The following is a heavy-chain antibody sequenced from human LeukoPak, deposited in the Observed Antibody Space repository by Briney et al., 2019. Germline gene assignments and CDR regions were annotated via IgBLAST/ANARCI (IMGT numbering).Heavy chain of an antibody. Sequence: GGSLRLSCAVSGFTASDNFMSWVRQAPGKGLECVSVISGSGGSTYYADSVKGRFTISRDNSKNTLYLQMNSLRAEDTAVYYCAKELGYGGQGTLVTVSS. CDR2: ISGSGGST. CDR1: GFTASDNF. CDR3: AKELGY. V-gene: IGHV3-23*01. J-gene: IGHJ4*02. D-gene: IGHD3-3*02.